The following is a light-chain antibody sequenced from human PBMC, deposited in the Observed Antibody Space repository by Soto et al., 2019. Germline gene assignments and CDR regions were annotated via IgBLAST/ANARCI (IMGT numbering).Light chain of an antibody. Sequence: SYELTQPPSVSVAPGQTARITCGGNNIRSKSVHWYQQKPGQAPVLVVYDDRARPAGIPERFSGSNSGNTATLTISRVEAGDEADYYCQVWVSSSDHTLYVFGAGTQLTVL. CDR1: NIRSKS. J-gene: IGLJ1*01. CDR3: QVWVSSSDHTLYV. V-gene: IGLV3-21*02. CDR2: DDR.